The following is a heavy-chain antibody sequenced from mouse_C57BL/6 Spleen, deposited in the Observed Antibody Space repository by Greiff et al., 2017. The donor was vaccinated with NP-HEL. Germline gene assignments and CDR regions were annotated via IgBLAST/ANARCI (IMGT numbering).Heavy chain of an antibody. Sequence: QVQLQQSGAELVKPGASVKLSCKASGYTFTEYTIHWVKQRSGQGLEWIGWFHPGSGSIKYNEKFKDKATLTADKSSSTVYMELSRLTSEDSAVYFCARHEGVAHYYGSSYDYWGQGTTLTVSS. CDR2: FHPGSGSI. D-gene: IGHD1-1*01. V-gene: IGHV1-62-2*01. CDR3: ARHEGVAHYYGSSYDY. J-gene: IGHJ2*01. CDR1: GYTFTEYT.